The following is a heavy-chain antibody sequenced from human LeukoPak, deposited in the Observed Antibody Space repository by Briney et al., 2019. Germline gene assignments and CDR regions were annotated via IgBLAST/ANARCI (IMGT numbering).Heavy chain of an antibody. J-gene: IGHJ4*02. Sequence: SETLSLTCTVSGGSISSYYWSWIRQPPGKGLEWIGYIYYSGSTYYNPSLKSRVTISVDTSKNQFSLKLSSVTAADTAVYYCARASVVTTHYFDYWGQGTLVTVSS. CDR1: GGSISSYY. CDR2: IYYSGST. V-gene: IGHV4-59*08. CDR3: ARASVVTTHYFDY. D-gene: IGHD2-21*02.